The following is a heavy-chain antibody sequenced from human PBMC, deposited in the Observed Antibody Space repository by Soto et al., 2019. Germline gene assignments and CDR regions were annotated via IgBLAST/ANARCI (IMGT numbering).Heavy chain of an antibody. CDR3: AHVEATVTKV. Sequence: QITLKESGPTLVKPTQTLTLTCTFSGFSLSTNGVGVGWIRQPPGKALEWLALIYWDDDKHYSPSLKSRLTIPKDTPKNHVLLTITNMDPVDTGTYYCAHVEATVTKVWGQGTLVTVSA. V-gene: IGHV2-5*02. J-gene: IGHJ4*02. D-gene: IGHD4-17*01. CDR1: GFSLSTNGVG. CDR2: IYWDDDK.